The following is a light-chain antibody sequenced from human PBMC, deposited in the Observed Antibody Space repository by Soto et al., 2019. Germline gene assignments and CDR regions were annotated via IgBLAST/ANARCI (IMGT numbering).Light chain of an antibody. CDR3: QQFTNWPPWT. CDR2: GAS. CDR1: QSVSSN. V-gene: IGKV3-15*01. Sequence: EIVMTQSPATLSVSPGERATLSCRASQSVSSNLAWYQQQPGQAPRLLIFGASSRATGIPDRFSGSGSGTAFTLTISSLQSEDYAIYYCQQFTNWPPWTFGQGTKVEIK. J-gene: IGKJ1*01.